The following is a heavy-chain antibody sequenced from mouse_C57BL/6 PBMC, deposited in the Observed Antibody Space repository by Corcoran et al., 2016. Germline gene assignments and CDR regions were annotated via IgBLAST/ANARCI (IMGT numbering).Heavy chain of an antibody. J-gene: IGHJ1*03. CDR3: ARLYYYGEGGYFDV. CDR1: GYSITSGYY. CDR2: ISYDGSN. D-gene: IGHD1-1*01. Sequence: DVQLQESGPGLVKPSQSLSLTCSVTGYSITSGYYWNWIRQFPGNKLEWMGYISYDGSNNYNPSLKNRISITRDTSKNQFFLKLNSVTTEDTATYYCARLYYYGEGGYFDVWGTGTTVTVSS. V-gene: IGHV3-6*01.